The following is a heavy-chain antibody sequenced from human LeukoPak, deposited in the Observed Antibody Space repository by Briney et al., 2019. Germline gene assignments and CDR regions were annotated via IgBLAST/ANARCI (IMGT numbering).Heavy chain of an antibody. D-gene: IGHD2-15*01. CDR2: IIPMFGTA. V-gene: IGHV1-69*06. J-gene: IGHJ4*02. CDR3: TTGKIYCSSCSDDY. Sequence: SVKVSCKASGGTFSSSYAITWVRQAPGQGLEWMGGIIPMFGTAKNAQKFQGRVTMTEDTSTNTAYMELSSLRSEDTAIYYCTTGKIYCSSCSDDYWGQGTLVTVSS. CDR1: GGTFSSSYA.